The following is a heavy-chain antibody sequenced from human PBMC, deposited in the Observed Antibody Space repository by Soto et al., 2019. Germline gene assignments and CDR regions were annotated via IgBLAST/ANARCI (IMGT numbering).Heavy chain of an antibody. V-gene: IGHV6-1*01. CDR2: TYYRSKWYD. CDR3: AREPLSGNYFHYYGLDV. J-gene: IGHJ6*02. CDR1: GDSVSSNSAA. Sequence: SQTLSLTCAISGDSVSSNSAAWSWIRQSPSRGLEWLGRTYYRSKWYDDFAVSVKSRITINPDTSKNQFSLQLSSVTPEDTAVYYCAREPLSGNYFHYYGLDVWGRGTTVTVSS. D-gene: IGHD1-26*01.